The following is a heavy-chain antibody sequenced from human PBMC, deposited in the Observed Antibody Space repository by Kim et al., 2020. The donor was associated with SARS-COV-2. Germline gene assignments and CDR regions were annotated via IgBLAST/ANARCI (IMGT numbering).Heavy chain of an antibody. J-gene: IGHJ5*02. V-gene: IGHV3-7*03. CDR3: AGGCCSGWHNWFDP. Sequence: YVDAVKGRFTISRDNARNSLYLQMNSLRAEDTASYYCAGGCCSGWHNWFDPWGQGTLVTVS. D-gene: IGHD6-19*01.